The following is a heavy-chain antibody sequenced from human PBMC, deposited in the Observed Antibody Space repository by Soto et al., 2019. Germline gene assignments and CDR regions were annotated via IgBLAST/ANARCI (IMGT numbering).Heavy chain of an antibody. CDR2: IYYSGST. CDR1: GGSISSGGYY. Sequence: QVQLQESGPGLVKPSQTLSLTCTVSGGSISSGGYYWSWIRQHPGKGLEWIGYIYYSGSTYYNPSIKSRVTISVDTSKNQVSLKLSSVTAADTAVYYCARESIAAQLRGFDPWGQGTLVTVSS. CDR3: ARESIAAQLRGFDP. V-gene: IGHV4-31*03. D-gene: IGHD6-6*01. J-gene: IGHJ5*02.